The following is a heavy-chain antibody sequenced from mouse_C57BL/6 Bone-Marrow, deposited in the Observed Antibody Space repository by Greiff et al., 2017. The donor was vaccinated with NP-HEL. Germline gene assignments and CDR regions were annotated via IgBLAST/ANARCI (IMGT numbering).Heavy chain of an antibody. CDR3: GRWETTVVAPFDD. Sequence: DVQLVESGPELVKPGASVKISCKASGYSFTGYYMNWVKQSPEKSLEWIGVINPSTGGTTYNQKFKAKATLTVDKSSSTAYMQLKSLTYEDAAVYYCGRWETTVVAPFDDWGQGTTLTVSS. CDR2: INPSTGGT. CDR1: GYSFTGYY. J-gene: IGHJ2*01. V-gene: IGHV1-42*01. D-gene: IGHD1-1*01.